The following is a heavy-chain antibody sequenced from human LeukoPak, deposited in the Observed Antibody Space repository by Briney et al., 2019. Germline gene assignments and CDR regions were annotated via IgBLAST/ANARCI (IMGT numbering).Heavy chain of an antibody. J-gene: IGHJ3*02. CDR3: AKDLSSVFDALNM. V-gene: IGHV3-43*02. Sequence: HPGAALRLSCAAPGFTFADYAMHWVRQAPGKGLEWVSLISGDGATTYYAASVKGRFTISRDNKKNVVYLQMNNLETEDTALFYCAKDLSSVFDALNMGGEGTLVTVSS. CDR1: GFTFADYA. D-gene: IGHD3-10*01. CDR2: ISGDGATT.